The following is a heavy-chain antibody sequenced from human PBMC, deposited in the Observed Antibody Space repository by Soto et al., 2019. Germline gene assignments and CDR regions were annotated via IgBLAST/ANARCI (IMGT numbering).Heavy chain of an antibody. J-gene: IGHJ6*03. V-gene: IGHV3-23*03. D-gene: IGHD2-15*01. CDR2: VNNGGSRT. Sequence: EVQLLESGGGLVQPGGSLRLSCAASGFTFSNYGMSWVRQAPGKGLGWVSSVNNGGSRTYQADSVKGRFTTSRDNSRNTLYLQMNALRAEDTAVYYCARYCAGGSLCYMGVWGKGTTVTVSS. CDR3: ARYCAGGSLCYMGV. CDR1: GFTFSNYG.